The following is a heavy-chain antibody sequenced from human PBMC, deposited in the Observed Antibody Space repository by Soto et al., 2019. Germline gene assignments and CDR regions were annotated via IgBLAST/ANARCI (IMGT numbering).Heavy chain of an antibody. CDR1: GGSFSGYY. CDR3: ACGYYYGSGSYLIDY. J-gene: IGHJ4*02. V-gene: IGHV4-34*01. CDR2: INHSGST. D-gene: IGHD3-10*01. Sequence: SETLSLTCAVYGGSFSGYYWSWIRQPPGKGLEWIGEINHSGSTNYNPSLKSRVTISVDTSKNQFSLKLSSVTAADTAVYYCACGYYYGSGSYLIDYWGQGTLVTRLL.